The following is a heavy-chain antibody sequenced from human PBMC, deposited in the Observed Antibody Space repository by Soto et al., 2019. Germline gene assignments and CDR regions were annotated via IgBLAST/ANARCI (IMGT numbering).Heavy chain of an antibody. CDR3: ARGLRYSSGPRGY. J-gene: IGHJ4*02. CDR2: ISSSSSYI. D-gene: IGHD6-19*01. V-gene: IGHV3-21*01. Sequence: SLRLSCAASGFTFSSYSMNWVRQAPGKGLEWVSSISSSSSYIYYADSVKGRFTISRDNAKNSLYLQMNSLRAEDTAVYYCARGLRYSSGPRGYWGQGTLVTVS. CDR1: GFTFSSYS.